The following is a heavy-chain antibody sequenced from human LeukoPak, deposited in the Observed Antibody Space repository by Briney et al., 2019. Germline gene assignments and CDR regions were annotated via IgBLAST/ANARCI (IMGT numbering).Heavy chain of an antibody. CDR2: IYYSGST. J-gene: IGHJ4*02. Sequence: SETLSLTCTVSGGSISSYYWSWIRQPPGKGLEWIGYIYYSGSTNYNPSLKSRVTISVDTSKNQFSLKLSSVTAADTAVYYCARGFEQLSPLDYWGQGTLVTVSS. CDR3: ARGFEQLSPLDY. CDR1: GGSISSYY. D-gene: IGHD6-6*01. V-gene: IGHV4-59*01.